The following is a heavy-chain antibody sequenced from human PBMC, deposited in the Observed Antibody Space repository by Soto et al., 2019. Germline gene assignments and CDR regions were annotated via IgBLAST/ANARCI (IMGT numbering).Heavy chain of an antibody. CDR1: GFSLGNYG. V-gene: IGHV3-33*05. CDR3: ARDLTVMVRGVYYYYYGMDV. CDR2: ISYDGSSQ. J-gene: IGHJ6*02. Sequence: GGSLRLSCGATGFSLGNYGMHWVRQAPGKGLEWVAVISYDGSSQHYADSVQGRFTISRDNSRNTLYLQMNSLRAEDTAVYYCARDLTVMVRGVYYYYYGMDVWGQGTTVTVSS. D-gene: IGHD3-10*01.